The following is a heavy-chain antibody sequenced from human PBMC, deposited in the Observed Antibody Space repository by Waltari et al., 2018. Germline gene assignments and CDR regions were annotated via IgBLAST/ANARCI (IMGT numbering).Heavy chain of an antibody. D-gene: IGHD2-2*01. CDR1: GFLFGGYP. CDR3: ARDQLAYGMDV. V-gene: IGHV3-49*03. J-gene: IGHJ6*02. Sequence: DVQGVESGGGLVQQGRSRRLSGKGSGFLFGGYPLRWFRQGPGKGLELVGLSRSETYGGTIDYAASVKGRFSISRDDSKSIAYLQMNGLKTDDTGVYYCARDQLAYGMDVWGQGTTVTVS. CDR2: SRSETYGGTI.